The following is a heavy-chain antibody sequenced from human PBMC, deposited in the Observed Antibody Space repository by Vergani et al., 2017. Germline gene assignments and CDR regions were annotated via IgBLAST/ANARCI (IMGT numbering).Heavy chain of an antibody. J-gene: IGHJ4*02. D-gene: IGHD2-8*01. CDR2: IYYSGST. V-gene: IGHV4-39*01. CDR3: ASPYCTNGVCHE. Sequence: QLQLQESGPGLVKPSETLSLTCTVSGGSISSSSYYWGWIRQPPGKGLEWIGSIYYSGSTYYNPSRKSRVTISVDTSKNQFSLKLSSVTAADTAVYYCASPYCTNGVCHEWGQGTLVTVSS. CDR1: GGSISSSSYY.